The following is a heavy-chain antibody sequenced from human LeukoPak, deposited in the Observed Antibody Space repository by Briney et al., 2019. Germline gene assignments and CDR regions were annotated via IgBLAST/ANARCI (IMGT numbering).Heavy chain of an antibody. CDR3: ARLKLGAYFDL. J-gene: IGHJ2*01. D-gene: IGHD3-16*01. Sequence: SETLSLTCTVSGGSTSSDYWSWLRQSPGKGLEWVGYVYNRGETGKNPSLKSRVTILLDASKNQCSLKLTSVSAADTAVYYCARLKLGAYFDLWGRGTLVTVSS. CDR2: VYNRGET. V-gene: IGHV4-59*08. CDR1: GGSTSSDY.